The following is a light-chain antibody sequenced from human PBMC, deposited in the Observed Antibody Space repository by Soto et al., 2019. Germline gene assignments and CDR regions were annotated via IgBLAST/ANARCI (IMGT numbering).Light chain of an antibody. Sequence: QSVLTQPPSASGSPGQSVTISCTGTSSDVGGYNSVSWYQQHPGKAPKLIIYEVNKRPSGVPDRFSASKSDNTASLTVSGLRAEDEADYYCSSYAGSKNVVFGGGTKLTVL. CDR1: SSDVGGYNS. CDR3: SSYAGSKNVV. J-gene: IGLJ2*01. V-gene: IGLV2-8*01. CDR2: EVN.